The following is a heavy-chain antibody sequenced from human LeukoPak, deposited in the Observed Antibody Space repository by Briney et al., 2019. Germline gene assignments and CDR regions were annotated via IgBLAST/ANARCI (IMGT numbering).Heavy chain of an antibody. J-gene: IGHJ5*02. CDR1: GDTFTSYD. CDR2: MNPNSGNT. D-gene: IGHD6-13*01. CDR3: ARAAVSSSWYHPLRFDP. V-gene: IGHV1-8*03. Sequence: ASVKGSCKASGDTFTSYDINWVRQATGEGLEWMGWMNPNSGNTGYAQKFQGRVTTTRNTSISTAYMELSSLRSEDTAVYYCARAAVSSSWYHPLRFDPCGQGTLVTVSS.